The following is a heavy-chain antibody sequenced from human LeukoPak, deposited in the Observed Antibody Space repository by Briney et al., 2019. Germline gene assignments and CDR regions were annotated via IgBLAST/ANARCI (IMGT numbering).Heavy chain of an antibody. CDR3: AKGSSTSWDTMDV. CDR1: GFTFSSYG. V-gene: IGHV3-30*18. CDR2: ISYDGSNK. D-gene: IGHD2-2*01. J-gene: IGHJ6*04. Sequence: PGRSLRLSCAASGFTFSSYGMHWVRQAPGKGLEWVAVISYDGSNKYYADSVKGRFTISIDNSKNTLYLQMNSLRAEDTAVYYCAKGSSTSWDTMDVWGKGTTVTVSS.